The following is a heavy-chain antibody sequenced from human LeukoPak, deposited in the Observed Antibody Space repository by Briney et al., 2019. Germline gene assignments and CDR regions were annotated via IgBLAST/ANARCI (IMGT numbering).Heavy chain of an antibody. J-gene: IGHJ4*02. V-gene: IGHV3-7*01. CDR1: GFTFSTSW. CDR3: ARDKFGGTDY. Sequence: PGGSLRLSCAASGFTFSTSWMSWVRQAPGKGLEWVANIKQDGSEKYYVDSVRGRFTISRDNAKNSLYLQMNSLRAEDTAEYYCARDKFGGTDYWGQGTLVTVSS. CDR2: IKQDGSEK. D-gene: IGHD1-26*01.